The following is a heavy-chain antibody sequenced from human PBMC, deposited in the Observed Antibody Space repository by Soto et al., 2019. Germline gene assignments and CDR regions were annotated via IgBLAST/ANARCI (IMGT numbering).Heavy chain of an antibody. D-gene: IGHD4-17*01. CDR1: GFTFSSYW. CDR3: ATGQDYGDYGSFDS. J-gene: IGHJ4*02. CDR2: IKQDGSEK. Sequence: GGSLRLSCAASGFTFSSYWMSWVRQAPGKGLEWVANIKQDGSEKYYVDSVKGRFTISRDNAKNSLYLQMNSLRAEDTAVYYLATGQDYGDYGSFDSWGQGTLVTVSS. V-gene: IGHV3-7*03.